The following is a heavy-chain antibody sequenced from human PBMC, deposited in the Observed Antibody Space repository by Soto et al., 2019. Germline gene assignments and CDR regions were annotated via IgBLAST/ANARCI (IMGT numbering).Heavy chain of an antibody. CDR2: TYYRSKWYN. V-gene: IGHV6-1*01. Sequence: SQTLSLTCAISGDSVSSNSAAWNWIRQSPSRGLEWLGRTYYRSKWYNDYAVSVKSRITINTDTSKNQFSLQLNSVTAEDTAVYYCARDDVLCYCGRCYGVPLDVCGKGTTVTVSS. D-gene: IGHD2-15*01. CDR1: GDSVSSNSAA. CDR3: ARDDVLCYCGRCYGVPLDV. J-gene: IGHJ6*04.